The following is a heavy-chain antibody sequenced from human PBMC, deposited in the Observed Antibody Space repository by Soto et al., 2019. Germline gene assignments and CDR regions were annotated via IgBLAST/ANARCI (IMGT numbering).Heavy chain of an antibody. CDR1: GFTVSRHG. CDR2: IWYDGSNR. D-gene: IGHD1-7*01. CDR3: AAATTWNFHFPY. J-gene: IGHJ4*02. V-gene: IGHV3-33*01. Sequence: QVQMVESGGGVVQPGGSLRLSCAASGFTVSRHGMHWVRQAPGKGLEWVAVIWYDGSNRYYADSVKGRFTISKENSKNTLYLEMNTLRPEYTAIYYCAAATTWNFHFPYWGQGTQVTVSS.